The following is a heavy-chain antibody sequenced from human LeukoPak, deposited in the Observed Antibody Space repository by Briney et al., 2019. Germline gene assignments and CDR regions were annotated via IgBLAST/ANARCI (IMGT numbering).Heavy chain of an antibody. CDR2: ISAYNGNT. CDR1: GYTFTSYG. D-gene: IGHD1-1*01. J-gene: IGHJ4*02. V-gene: IGHV1-18*01. CDR3: ARQDWNDVRAGFDY. Sequence: ASVKVPCKASGYTFTSYGISWVRQAPGQGLEWMGWISAYNGNTNYAQKLQGRVTMTTDTSTSTAYMELRSLRSDDTAVYYCARQDWNDVRAGFDYWGQGTLVTVSS.